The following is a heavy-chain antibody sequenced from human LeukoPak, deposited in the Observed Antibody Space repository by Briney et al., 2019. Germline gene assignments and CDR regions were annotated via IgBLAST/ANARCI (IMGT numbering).Heavy chain of an antibody. D-gene: IGHD7-27*01. CDR1: GFTFSSYG. V-gene: IGHV3-30*03. Sequence: GGSLRLSCAASGFTFSSYGMHWVRQAPGKGLEWVAVISYDGSNKYYADSVKGRFTISRDNSKNTLYLQMNSLRAEDTAVYYCARWGLGYYYYMDVWGKGTTVTVSS. CDR3: ARWGLGYYYYMDV. CDR2: ISYDGSNK. J-gene: IGHJ6*03.